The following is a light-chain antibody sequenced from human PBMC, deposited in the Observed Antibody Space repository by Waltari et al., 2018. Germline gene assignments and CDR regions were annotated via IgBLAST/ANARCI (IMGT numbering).Light chain of an antibody. V-gene: IGLV1-40*01. Sequence: QSVLTQPPSVSGAPGQRVTISCTGSGANFGAGFDVHWYQQLPGGVPKLLISTNNKRAAGVPEGCSASKSGTSASLAITGLQAEDEGDYFCQSYDSYWGVVFGGGTKLTVL. CDR1: GANFGAGFD. CDR3: QSYDSYWGVV. CDR2: TNN. J-gene: IGLJ3*02.